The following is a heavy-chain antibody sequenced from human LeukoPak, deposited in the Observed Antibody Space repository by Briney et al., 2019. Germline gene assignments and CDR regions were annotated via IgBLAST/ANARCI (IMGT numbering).Heavy chain of an antibody. CDR1: RGSMTTDY. CDR2: ISYSGST. CDR3: ARVRYSSGWYRDY. D-gene: IGHD6-19*01. Sequence: PSETLSLTCTFSRGSMTTDYWNWIRQPPGKGLEWIGHISYSGSTSYNPSLKSRVTISVDTSKNHFSLKLSSATAADTAVYYCARVRYSSGWYRDYWGQGTLVTVSS. V-gene: IGHV4-59*01. J-gene: IGHJ4*02.